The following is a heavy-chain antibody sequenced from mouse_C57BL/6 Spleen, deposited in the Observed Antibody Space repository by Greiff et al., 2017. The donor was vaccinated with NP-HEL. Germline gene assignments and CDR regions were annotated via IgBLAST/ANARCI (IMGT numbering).Heavy chain of an antibody. J-gene: IGHJ4*01. Sequence: QVQLQQSGTELVKPGASVKLSCKASGYTFTSYWMHWVKQRPGQGLEWIGNIHPSNGGTNYNEQFKSKATLTVDKSSSTAYMQLSSLTSEDSAVDYWARAEETAGAYAMDYWGQGTSVTVSA. CDR1: GYTFTSYW. CDR3: ARAEETAGAYAMDY. V-gene: IGHV1-53*01. D-gene: IGHD3-2*01. CDR2: IHPSNGGT.